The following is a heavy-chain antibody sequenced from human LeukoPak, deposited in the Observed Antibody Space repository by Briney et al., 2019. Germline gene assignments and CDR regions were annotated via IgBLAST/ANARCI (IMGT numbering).Heavy chain of an antibody. V-gene: IGHV4-4*09. CDR3: ARHKKQGDRSWDF. D-gene: IGHD6-13*01. Sequence: SETLSLTCTVSADSVSDYYWSWIRQPPGRGLEWIAYIHTNGRTKYNPSLKIRVTMSIDTSKNQFSLSLISVTAADTAVYYCARHKKQGDRSWDFWGQGTLVTVSS. CDR1: ADSVSDYY. CDR2: IHTNGRT. J-gene: IGHJ4*02.